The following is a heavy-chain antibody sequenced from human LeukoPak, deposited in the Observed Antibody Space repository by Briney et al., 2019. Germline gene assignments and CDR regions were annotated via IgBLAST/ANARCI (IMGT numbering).Heavy chain of an antibody. CDR2: IKSKTDGGTT. Sequence: GSLRPSFAASGFTFSNAWMSWVRQAPGKGLEWVGRIKSKTDGGTTDYAAPVKGRFTISRDDSKNTLYLQMNSLKTEDTAVYYCTTAVPGYYDFWSGYANFDYWGQGTLVTVSS. V-gene: IGHV3-15*01. D-gene: IGHD3-3*01. CDR3: TTAVPGYYDFWSGYANFDY. J-gene: IGHJ4*02. CDR1: GFTFSNAW.